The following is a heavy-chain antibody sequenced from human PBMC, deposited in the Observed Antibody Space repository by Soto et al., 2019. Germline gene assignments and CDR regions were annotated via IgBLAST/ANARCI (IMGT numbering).Heavy chain of an antibody. D-gene: IGHD3-16*01. Sequence: GGSLRLSCAASGFTFSSYAMSWVRQAPGKGLEWVSAISGSGGSTYYADSVKGRFTISRDNSKNTLYLQMNSLKAEDTAVYYCAKDRTPHIAFYDPLDYWGQGTLVTVSS. J-gene: IGHJ4*02. CDR1: GFTFSSYA. CDR2: ISGSGGST. V-gene: IGHV3-23*01. CDR3: AKDRTPHIAFYDPLDY.